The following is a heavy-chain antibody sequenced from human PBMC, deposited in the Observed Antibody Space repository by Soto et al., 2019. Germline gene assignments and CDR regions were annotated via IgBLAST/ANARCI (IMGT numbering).Heavy chain of an antibody. CDR1: GGSISSSSYY. Sequence: QLQLQESGPGLVKPSETLSLKCTVSGGSISSSSYYWGWIRQPPGKGLEWIGNIYYSGYRGTTYYNPSLKSRLTISVDTSNNQFSLKLSSVTAADTAVYFCVSTSEWSVLDNWGQGTLVIVSS. CDR3: VSTSEWSVLDN. J-gene: IGHJ4*02. D-gene: IGHD3-3*01. V-gene: IGHV4-39*01. CDR2: IYYSGYRGTT.